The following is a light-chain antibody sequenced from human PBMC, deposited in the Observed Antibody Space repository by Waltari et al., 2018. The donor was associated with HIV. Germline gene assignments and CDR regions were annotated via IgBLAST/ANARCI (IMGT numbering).Light chain of an antibody. CDR2: AAS. V-gene: IGKV1-NL1*01. J-gene: IGKJ2*01. CDR1: RAISNS. Sequence: DIQLTQSPSSLSASVGARVTFSCRASRAISNSVAWYQLKPGGAPKLLIVAASRLETGVPSRFSGSSSGTDFTLTINNLQPEDFASYCCHQYDAIPYTFGQGTNLEIK. CDR3: HQYDAIPYT.